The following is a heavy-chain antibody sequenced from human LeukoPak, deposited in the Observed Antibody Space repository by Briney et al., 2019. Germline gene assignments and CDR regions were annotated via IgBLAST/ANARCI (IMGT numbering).Heavy chain of an antibody. J-gene: IGHJ5*02. Sequence: GASVKVSCKASGGTFSSYAISWVRQAPGQGLEWMGRIIPVLGIANYAQKFQGRVTITADKSTSTAYMELSSLRSEYTSVYYWAYAGPPTGVSSYDSPYPWFAPWGKGTLVPASS. CDR2: IIPVLGIA. V-gene: IGHV1-69*04. CDR3: AYAGPPTGVSSYDSPYPWFAP. D-gene: IGHD3-16*01. CDR1: GGTFSSYA.